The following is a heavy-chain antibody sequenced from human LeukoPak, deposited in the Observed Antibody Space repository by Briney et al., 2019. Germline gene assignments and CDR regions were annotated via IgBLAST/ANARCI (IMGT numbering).Heavy chain of an antibody. CDR2: INWNGGST. V-gene: IGHV3-20*04. D-gene: IGHD3-9*01. CDR3: ARSIFSSRRGAFDI. J-gene: IGHJ3*02. Sequence: GGSLRLSCAASGFTFDDYGMSWVRQAPGKGLEWVSGINWNGGSTGYADSVKGRFTISRDNAKNSLYLQMNSLRAEDTAVYYCARSIFSSRRGAFDIWGQGTMVTVSS. CDR1: GFTFDDYG.